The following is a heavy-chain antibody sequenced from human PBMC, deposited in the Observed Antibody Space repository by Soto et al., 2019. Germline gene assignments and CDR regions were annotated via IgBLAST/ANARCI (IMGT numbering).Heavy chain of an antibody. CDR1: GGTFSSYA. CDR2: IIPIFGTA. CDR3: ASYPHKYSGYVRVQYGMDV. V-gene: IGHV1-69*13. D-gene: IGHD5-12*01. Sequence: GASVKVSCKASGGTFSSYAISWVRQAPGQGLEWMGGIIPIFGTANYAQKFQGRVTITADESTSTAYMELSSLRSEDTAVYYCASYPHKYSGYVRVQYGMDVWGQGTTVTVSS. J-gene: IGHJ6*02.